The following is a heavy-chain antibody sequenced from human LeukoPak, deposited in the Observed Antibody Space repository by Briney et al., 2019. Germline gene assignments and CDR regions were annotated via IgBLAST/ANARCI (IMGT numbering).Heavy chain of an antibody. Sequence: SETLSLTCTVSGGSISSGSYYWSWIRQPAGKGLEWIGRIYTSGSTNYNPSLKSRVTISVDKSKNQFSLKLSSVTAADTAVYYCARESPLTMLRGVIIVIDFWGQGTLVTVSS. CDR2: IYTSGST. J-gene: IGHJ4*02. CDR3: ARESPLTMLRGVIIVIDF. D-gene: IGHD3-10*01. V-gene: IGHV4-61*02. CDR1: GGSISSGSYY.